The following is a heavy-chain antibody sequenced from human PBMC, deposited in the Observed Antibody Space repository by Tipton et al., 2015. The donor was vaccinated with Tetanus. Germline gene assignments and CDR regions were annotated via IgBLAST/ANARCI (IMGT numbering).Heavy chain of an antibody. J-gene: IGHJ5*02. V-gene: IGHV4-31*02. D-gene: IGHD1-1*01. Sequence: LRLSCTVSGGSVSSGAYCWSWIRQHPGKGLESIGCISSRGSTYYNPSLTGRVSISVDTSKNQFSLKLTSVTAADTAIYYCARGGDNLTFQRPTGRWFDPWGQGTPVTVSS. CDR2: ISSRGST. CDR1: GGSVSSGAYC. CDR3: ARGGDNLTFQRPTGRWFDP.